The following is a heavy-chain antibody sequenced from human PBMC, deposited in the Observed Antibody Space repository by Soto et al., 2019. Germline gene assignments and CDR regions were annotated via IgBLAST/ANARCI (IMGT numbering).Heavy chain of an antibody. CDR2: INSDGSSI. D-gene: IGHD2-2*01. V-gene: IGHV3-74*01. Sequence: GGSLRLSCAASGFTFSSYWMHWVRQAPGKGLVWVSRINSDGSSISYADSVKGRFTISTDDSENTLYLQMSSLRAEDTAAYYCAKRKYCPSTTCFDYWGQGTQVTVSS. CDR1: GFTFSSYW. J-gene: IGHJ4*02. CDR3: AKRKYCPSTTCFDY.